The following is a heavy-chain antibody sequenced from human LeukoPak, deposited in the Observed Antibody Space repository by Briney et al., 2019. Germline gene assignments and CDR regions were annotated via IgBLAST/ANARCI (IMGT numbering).Heavy chain of an antibody. CDR3: VKSPGYNYGSSVYFDY. Sequence: GGSLRLSCAASGFTFDDYAMHWVRQAPGKGLEWVSHISWNSGSITYADSVKGRFTISRDNAKNSLYLKMNSLRAGDTALYYCVKSPGYNYGSSVYFDYWGQGTLVTVSS. D-gene: IGHD3-10*01. J-gene: IGHJ4*02. CDR2: ISWNSGSI. CDR1: GFTFDDYA. V-gene: IGHV3-9*01.